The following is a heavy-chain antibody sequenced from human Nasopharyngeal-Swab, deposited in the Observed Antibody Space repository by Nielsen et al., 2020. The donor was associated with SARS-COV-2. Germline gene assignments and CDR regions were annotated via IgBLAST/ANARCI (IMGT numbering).Heavy chain of an antibody. CDR1: GFSLNRYA. Sequence: GESLKISCVAFGFSLNRYAMIWVRQAPGKGLEWVSGISASGRATYYADSVEGRLTISRDNSRNTLSLQMNNLRAEDTATYYCARGCGTDCFRVDSWGQGTLVTVSS. D-gene: IGHD2-21*02. V-gene: IGHV3-23*01. CDR3: ARGCGTDCFRVDS. CDR2: ISASGRAT. J-gene: IGHJ4*02.